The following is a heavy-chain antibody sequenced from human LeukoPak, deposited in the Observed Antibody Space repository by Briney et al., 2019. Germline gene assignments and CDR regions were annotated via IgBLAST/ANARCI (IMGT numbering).Heavy chain of an antibody. CDR1: GDSISSYY. CDR3: VRGRGMAPQY. J-gene: IGHJ4*02. Sequence: PSETLSLTCTVSGDSISSYYWNWIRQSPGKGLEWIGYIYYSGRIGYNPSLKSRVTISLDTSKNQFSLKLSSVTAADTAVYYCVRGRGMAPQYWGQGTLVTVSS. V-gene: IGHV4-59*01. D-gene: IGHD6-13*01. CDR2: IYYSGRI.